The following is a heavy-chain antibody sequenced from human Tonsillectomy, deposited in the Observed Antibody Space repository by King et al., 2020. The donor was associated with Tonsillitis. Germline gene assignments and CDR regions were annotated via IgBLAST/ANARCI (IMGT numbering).Heavy chain of an antibody. D-gene: IGHD2-2*01. CDR3: ARGHCSSTSCQDYYYYYYMDV. J-gene: IGHJ6*03. CDR1: GGTFSSYA. CDR2: IIPIFGTA. V-gene: IGHV1-69*01. Sequence: VQLVESGAEVKKPGSSVKVSCKASGGTFSSYAISWVRQAPGQGLEWMGGIIPIFGTANYAQKFQGRVTITADESTSTAYMELSSLRSEDTAVYYCARGHCSSTSCQDYYYYYYMDVWGKGTTVTVSS.